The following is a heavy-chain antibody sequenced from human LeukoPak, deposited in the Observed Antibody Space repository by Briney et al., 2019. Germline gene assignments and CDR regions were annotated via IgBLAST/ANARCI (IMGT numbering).Heavy chain of an antibody. CDR1: GFAFSTYS. Sequence: PGGSLRLSCSASGFAFSTYSMSWVRQAPGKGLEWVSPISSGSDTIYYADSVKGRFTISRDNAKNSLYLQMNRQRADDTAVYYCARGSSEVLLWFGELPNWGQGTMVTVSS. D-gene: IGHD3-10*01. CDR3: ARGSSEVLLWFGELPN. V-gene: IGHV3-48*01. J-gene: IGHJ3*01. CDR2: ISSGSDTI.